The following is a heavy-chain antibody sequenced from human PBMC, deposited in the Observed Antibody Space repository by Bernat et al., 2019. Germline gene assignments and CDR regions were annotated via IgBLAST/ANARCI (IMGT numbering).Heavy chain of an antibody. D-gene: IGHD3/OR15-3a*01. CDR2: INEGGSVE. Sequence: EVQLVESGGDWVQPGGSLRLSCVASGFTFSNHWMTWVRQAPGKGLEWVANINEGGSVEHSLDSVKGRFTISRDNAKNSLYLQMNSLRGEDTAVYCCARGGLSKTPADQWGQGTLVTVSS. CDR3: ARGGLSKTPADQ. J-gene: IGHJ5*02. CDR1: GFTFSNHW. V-gene: IGHV3-7*01.